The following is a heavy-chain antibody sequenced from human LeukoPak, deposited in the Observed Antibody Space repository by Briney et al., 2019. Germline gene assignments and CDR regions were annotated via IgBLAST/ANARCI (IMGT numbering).Heavy chain of an antibody. CDR1: GYTFTVYY. Sequence: ASVKVSCKASGYTFTVYYMHWVRQAPGQGLEWMGWINPNSGGTNYAQKFQGRVTMTRDTSISTAYMELSRLRSDDTAVYYCARDHDYGDYGGLGYWGQGTLVTVSS. CDR2: INPNSGGT. V-gene: IGHV1-2*02. CDR3: ARDHDYGDYGGLGY. J-gene: IGHJ4*02. D-gene: IGHD4-17*01.